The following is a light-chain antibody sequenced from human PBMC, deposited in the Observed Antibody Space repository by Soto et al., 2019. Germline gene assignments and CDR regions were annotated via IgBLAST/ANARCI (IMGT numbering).Light chain of an antibody. CDR3: QQYNNWSFIS. Sequence: IVMRRSPATPSVAPGERTTVSCSASQSVSSYLAWYQQKAGEAPWRLICGASTRATGIPGRFSGSGSGTEFTLRMSCLQSEDFAVYYCQQYNNWSFISFGEGTRLGI. J-gene: IGKJ5*01. CDR2: GAS. V-gene: IGKV3-15*01. CDR1: QSVSSY.